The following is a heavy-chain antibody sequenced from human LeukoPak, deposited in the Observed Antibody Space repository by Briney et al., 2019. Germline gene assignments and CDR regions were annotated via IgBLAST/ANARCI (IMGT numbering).Heavy chain of an antibody. J-gene: IGHJ4*02. Sequence: SGTLSVTCSVSLDSIIKYFWSWLRPSLEKGRQWIGHISHTGETTYNPPPQRRVTISFDKSNNHYPLRLSSVTAADTAVYYCARAGPESLNWRDYIDFWGQGILVTVSS. D-gene: IGHD1-1*01. CDR1: LDSIIKYF. CDR3: ARAGPESLNWRDYIDF. CDR2: ISHTGET. V-gene: IGHV4-59*01.